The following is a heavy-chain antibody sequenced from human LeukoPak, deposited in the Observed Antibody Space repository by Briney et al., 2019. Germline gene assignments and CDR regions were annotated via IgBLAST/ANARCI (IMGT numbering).Heavy chain of an antibody. CDR2: IIPIFGTA. Sequence: SVTVSCTASGGTFSSYAISWVRQAPGRGLEWMGGIIPIFGTANYAQKLQGRVTITADESTSTAYMELSSLRSEDTAVYYCALGYCSGGSCYFQAPFDYWGQGTLVTVSS. V-gene: IGHV1-69*13. D-gene: IGHD2-15*01. CDR1: GGTFSSYA. CDR3: ALGYCSGGSCYFQAPFDY. J-gene: IGHJ4*02.